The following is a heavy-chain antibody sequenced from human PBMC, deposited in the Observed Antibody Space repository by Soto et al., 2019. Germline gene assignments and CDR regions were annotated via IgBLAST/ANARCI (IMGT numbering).Heavy chain of an antibody. CDR1: GYTFTSYG. V-gene: IGHV1-18*01. J-gene: IGHJ4*02. D-gene: IGHD1-26*01. Sequence: QVQLVQSGAEVKKPGASVKVSCKASGYTFTSYGISWVRQAPGQGLEWMGWMSAYNGNTNYAQKLQGRVTMTTDTSTSTADMERRRLRSADADESYCASDAAVGLIDYWGQGTLVTVSS. CDR2: MSAYNGNT. CDR3: ASDAAVGLIDY.